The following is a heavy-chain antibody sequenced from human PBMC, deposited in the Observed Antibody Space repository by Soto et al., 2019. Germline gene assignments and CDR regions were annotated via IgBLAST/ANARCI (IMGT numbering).Heavy chain of an antibody. V-gene: IGHV1-18*01. J-gene: IGHJ4*02. D-gene: IGHD3-3*01. Sequence: GASVKVSCKASGYTFTSYGISWVRQAPGQGLEWMGWISAYNGNTNYAQKLQGRVTMTTDTSTSTAYMELRSLRSDDTAVYYCARVVTIFGVVISYYFDYWGQGTLVTVS. CDR1: GYTFTSYG. CDR2: ISAYNGNT. CDR3: ARVVTIFGVVISYYFDY.